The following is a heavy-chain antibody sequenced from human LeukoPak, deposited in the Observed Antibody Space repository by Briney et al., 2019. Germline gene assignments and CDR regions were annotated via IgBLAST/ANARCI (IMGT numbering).Heavy chain of an antibody. V-gene: IGHV4-31*03. D-gene: IGHD2-2*01. J-gene: IGHJ5*02. CDR1: GGSISSGGYY. CDR2: IYYSGST. Sequence: SQTLSLTCTVSGGSISSGGYYWSWLRQHPGKGLEWIGYIYYSGSTYYNPSLKSRVTISVDTSKNQFSLKLSSVTAADTAVYYCARDLSSYGSSLSPWGQGTLVTVSS. CDR3: ARDLSSYGSSLSP.